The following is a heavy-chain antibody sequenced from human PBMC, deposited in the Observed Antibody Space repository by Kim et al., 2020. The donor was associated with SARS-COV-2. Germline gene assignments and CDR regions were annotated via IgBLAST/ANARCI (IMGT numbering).Heavy chain of an antibody. D-gene: IGHD5-18*01. CDR3: ARGGLGGYNYGHLDY. J-gene: IGHJ4*02. V-gene: IGHV3-30*01. Sequence: DSVKGRFTIARDNSKNTVYLQMNSLRAEDTAVYYCARGGLGGYNYGHLDYWGQGTLVTVSS.